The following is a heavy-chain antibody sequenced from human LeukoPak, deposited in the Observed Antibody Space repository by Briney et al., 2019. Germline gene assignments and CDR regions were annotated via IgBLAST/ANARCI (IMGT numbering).Heavy chain of an antibody. D-gene: IGHD3-22*01. CDR3: ARELGDYYDSSGYYFRPMAAFDI. CDR2: IKQDGSEK. Sequence: GGSLRLSCAASGFTFSSYWMSWVRQAPGKGLEWVANIKQDGSEKYYVDSVKGRFTISRDNAKNSLYLQMNSLRAEDTAVYYCARELGDYYDSSGYYFRPMAAFDIWGQGTMVTVSS. J-gene: IGHJ3*02. CDR1: GFTFSSYW. V-gene: IGHV3-7*01.